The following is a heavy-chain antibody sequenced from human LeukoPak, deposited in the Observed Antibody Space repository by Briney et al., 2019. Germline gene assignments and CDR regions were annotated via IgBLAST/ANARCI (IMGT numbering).Heavy chain of an antibody. CDR3: ARSFSGPTGADY. D-gene: IGHD6-19*01. V-gene: IGHV4-31*11. CDR2: ISFNGNT. Sequence: SETLSLTCAVYGGSFSGYYWSWIRQLPGKGLEWIGYISFNGNTYYNPSLKSRVTISRDTSKIQFSLKLSSVTAADTAVYYCARSFSGPTGADYWGQGTLVTVSS. J-gene: IGHJ4*02. CDR1: GGSFSGYY.